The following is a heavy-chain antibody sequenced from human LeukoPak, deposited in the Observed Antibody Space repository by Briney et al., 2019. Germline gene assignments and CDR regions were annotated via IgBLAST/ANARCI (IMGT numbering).Heavy chain of an antibody. CDR2: ISSSSSYI. Sequence: GGSLRLSCATSGFTFSAYSLSWVRQAPGKGLEWVSSISSSSSYIYYADSVKGRFTISRDNAKNSLYLQMNSLRAEDTAVYYCATRYYYDSSGFHDYWGQGTLVTVSS. D-gene: IGHD3-22*01. V-gene: IGHV3-21*01. CDR1: GFTFSAYS. CDR3: ATRYYYDSSGFHDY. J-gene: IGHJ4*02.